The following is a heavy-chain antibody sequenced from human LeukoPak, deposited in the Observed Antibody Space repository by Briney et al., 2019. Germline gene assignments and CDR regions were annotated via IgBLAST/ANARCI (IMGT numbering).Heavy chain of an antibody. CDR2: IYAGGDT. Sequence: GGSLRLSCAASGFSVSYNYMSWVRQAPARGLEWVSVIYAGGDTYYADSVKGRFTISRDNSKNTVYLEMHSLRADDTAVYYCARISGTLCFDLWGLGTLVTVSS. CDR1: GFSVSYNY. V-gene: IGHV3-66*01. J-gene: IGHJ4*02. D-gene: IGHD1-7*01. CDR3: ARISGTLCFDL.